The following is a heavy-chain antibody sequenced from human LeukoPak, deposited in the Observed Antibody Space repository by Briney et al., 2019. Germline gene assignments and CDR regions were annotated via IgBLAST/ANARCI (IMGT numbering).Heavy chain of an antibody. J-gene: IGHJ5*02. CDR1: GYTFTGYY. V-gene: IGHV1-2*02. Sequence: GASVKVSCKASGYTFTGYYMHWVRQAPGQGLEWMGWINPNSDGTKYAQKFQGRVTMTRDTSISTAYMELDSLTSDDTALYYCARGPNGLDPWGQGTLVTVSS. CDR3: ARGPNGLDP. CDR2: INPNSDGT.